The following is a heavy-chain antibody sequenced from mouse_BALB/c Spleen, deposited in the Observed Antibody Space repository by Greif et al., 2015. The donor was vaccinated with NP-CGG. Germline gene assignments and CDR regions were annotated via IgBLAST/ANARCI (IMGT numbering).Heavy chain of an antibody. CDR3: ARGGYYDYGFDY. CDR2: IYPGNVNT. CDR1: GFTFTSYY. Sequence: QVQLQQSGPELVKPGASVRISCKASGFTFTSYYIHWVKQRPGQGLEWIGWIYPGNVNTKYNEKFKGKATLTADKSSSTAYMQLSSLTSEDSAVYFCARGGYYDYGFDYWGQGTTLTVSS. V-gene: IGHV1S56*01. D-gene: IGHD2-4*01. J-gene: IGHJ2*01.